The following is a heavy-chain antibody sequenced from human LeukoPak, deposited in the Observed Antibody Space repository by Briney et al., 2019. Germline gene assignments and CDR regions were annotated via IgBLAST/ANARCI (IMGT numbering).Heavy chain of an antibody. Sequence: PPQTLSLTCTVSGGSISSGSFYWSWIRQPAGRGLEWIGSIYYSGSTYYNPSLKSRLSISLDTSKNQFSLNLSSVTAADTAVFYCARLGVAQDAFDIWGQGTMVTVSS. V-gene: IGHV4-30-4*07. D-gene: IGHD3-10*01. J-gene: IGHJ3*02. CDR3: ARLGVAQDAFDI. CDR2: IYYSGST. CDR1: GGSISSGSFY.